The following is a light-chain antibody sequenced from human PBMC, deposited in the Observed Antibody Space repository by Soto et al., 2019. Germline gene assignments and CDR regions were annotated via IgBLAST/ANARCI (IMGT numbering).Light chain of an antibody. CDR3: QQYNNWPPVT. J-gene: IGKJ3*01. CDR1: QSVSTN. V-gene: IGKV3-15*01. CDR2: GAS. Sequence: EIVMTQSPATLSVSPGERATLSCRASQSVSTNLAWYQQKPGQAPRLLIYGASTRATGIPARFSGSGSGTEFTLTISRLQSEDFAIYYCQQYNNWPPVTFGPGTKVDIK.